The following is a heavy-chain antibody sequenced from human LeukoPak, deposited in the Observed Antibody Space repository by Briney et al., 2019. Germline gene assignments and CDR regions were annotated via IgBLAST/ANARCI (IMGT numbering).Heavy chain of an antibody. D-gene: IGHD2-15*01. CDR2: IYYSGST. CDR3: ARLRNIVVVVAEDWFDP. CDR1: GGSISSYY. Sequence: SETLSLTCTVSGGSISSYYWSWIRQPPGKGLEWIGYIYYSGSTNYNPSLKSRVTISVDTSKNQFSLKLSSVTAADTAVYYCARLRNIVVVVAEDWFDPWGQGTLVTVSS. V-gene: IGHV4-59*01. J-gene: IGHJ5*02.